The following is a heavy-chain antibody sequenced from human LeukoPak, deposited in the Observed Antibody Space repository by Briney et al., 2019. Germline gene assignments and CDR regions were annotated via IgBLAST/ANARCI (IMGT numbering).Heavy chain of an antibody. V-gene: IGHV3-48*01. CDR2: ISSSSSSM. CDR3: ARWSRSSGWYAVHYFDY. J-gene: IGHJ4*02. D-gene: IGHD6-19*01. Sequence: GGSLRLSCAASGFTFSSYSMNWVRQAPGKGLEWVSYISSSSSSMFYADSVRGRFTISRDNAKNSLYLQMNSLRGEDTAVYYCARWSRSSGWYAVHYFDYWGQGTLVTVSS. CDR1: GFTFSSYS.